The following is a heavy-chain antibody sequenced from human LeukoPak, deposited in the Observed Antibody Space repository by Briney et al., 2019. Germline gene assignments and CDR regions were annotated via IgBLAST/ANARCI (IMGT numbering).Heavy chain of an antibody. D-gene: IGHD5-12*01. J-gene: IGHJ5*02. Sequence: SETLSLTCTVSGGSLSSYSWSWIRQPPGKGLEWIGYIYYSGSTNYNPSLKSRVTISVDTSKNQFSLKLGSVTAADTAVYYCARERLKGNWFDPWGQGTLVTVSS. CDR3: ARERLKGNWFDP. V-gene: IGHV4-59*01. CDR2: IYYSGST. CDR1: GGSLSSYS.